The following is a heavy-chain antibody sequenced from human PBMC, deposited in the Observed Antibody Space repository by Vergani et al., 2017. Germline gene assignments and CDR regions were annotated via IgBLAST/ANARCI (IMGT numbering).Heavy chain of an antibody. Sequence: QVQLQQWGAGLLKPSETLSLTCAVYGGSFSGYYWSWIRQPPGKGLEWIGYIYHSGSTYYNPSLKSRVTISVDRSKNQFSLKLSSVTAADTAVYYCARDGRRYSSSWHYYYYGMDVWGQGTTVTVSS. CDR1: GGSFSGYY. CDR3: ARDGRRYSSSWHYYYYGMDV. D-gene: IGHD6-13*01. V-gene: IGHV4-34*01. CDR2: IYHSGST. J-gene: IGHJ6*02.